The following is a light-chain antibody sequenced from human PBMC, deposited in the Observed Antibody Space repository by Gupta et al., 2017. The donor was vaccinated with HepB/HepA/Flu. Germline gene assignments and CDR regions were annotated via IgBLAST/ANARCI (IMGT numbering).Light chain of an antibody. CDR2: DVN. J-gene: IGLJ3*02. V-gene: IGLV2-14*03. CDR1: SSDVGTYKY. CDR3: ASYTSSNTLV. Sequence: QSALTQPASVSGSPGQSVTISCTGTSSDVGTYKYVSWYQQHPGKAPKLIIYDVNYRPSGISSRFSGSKSGNTASLTISGLQAEDEADYSCASYTSSNTLVFGGGTKLTV.